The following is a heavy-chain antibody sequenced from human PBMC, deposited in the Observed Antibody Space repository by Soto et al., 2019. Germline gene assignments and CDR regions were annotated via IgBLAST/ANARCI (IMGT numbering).Heavy chain of an antibody. J-gene: IGHJ4*02. CDR1: GGSISSYY. CDR2: IYYSGST. V-gene: IGHV4-59*01. D-gene: IGHD3-22*01. Sequence: PSETLSLTCTVSGGSISSYYWNWIRQPPGKGLEWIGYIYYSGSTNYNPSLKSRVTTSLDTSKNQFSLKLSSVTAADTAVYYCARDAGDSSGSYDPTFDFWGQGILVTVSS. CDR3: ARDAGDSSGSYDPTFDF.